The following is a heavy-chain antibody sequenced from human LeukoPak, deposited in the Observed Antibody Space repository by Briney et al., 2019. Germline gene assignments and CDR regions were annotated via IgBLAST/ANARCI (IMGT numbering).Heavy chain of an antibody. V-gene: IGHV3-23*01. Sequence: PGGSLRLSCAASGFIFRNFGMTWVRQVPGKGLEWVSTISDSGVTTHYADSVKGRFTISRDNSKSTLYLQMSSLRAVDTAIYYCAKDPSTFLTTGWYFDLWGRGTLVIVSS. J-gene: IGHJ2*01. D-gene: IGHD4-17*01. CDR2: ISDSGVTT. CDR3: AKDPSTFLTTGWYFDL. CDR1: GFIFRNFG.